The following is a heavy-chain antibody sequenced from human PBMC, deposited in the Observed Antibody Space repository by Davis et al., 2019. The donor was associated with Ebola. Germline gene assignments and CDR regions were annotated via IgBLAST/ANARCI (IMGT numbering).Heavy chain of an antibody. Sequence: ASVKVSCKASGYTFIGHYLHWVRQAPGQGLEWMGWINPNSGDTKYAQKFQGRVTVTRDTSIRTAYMELPRLRSDDTAVFFCTRGSGFWSGYFTAHFEFWGQGTLVTVSS. CDR2: INPNSGDT. CDR1: GYTFIGHY. J-gene: IGHJ4*01. CDR3: TRGSGFWSGYFTAHFEF. D-gene: IGHD3-3*01. V-gene: IGHV1-2*02.